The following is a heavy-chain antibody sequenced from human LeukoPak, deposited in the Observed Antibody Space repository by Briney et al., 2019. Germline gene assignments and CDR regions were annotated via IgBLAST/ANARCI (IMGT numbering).Heavy chain of an antibody. Sequence: ASVKVSCKASGYTFTGYYMHWVRQAPGQGLEWMGWINPNSGGTNYAQKFQGRVTMTRDTSISTAYMELSRLRSDDTAVYYCARDPEAPHTGTSTWYWFDPWGQGTLVTVSS. D-gene: IGHD1-14*01. V-gene: IGHV1-2*02. CDR3: ARDPEAPHTGTSTWYWFDP. CDR1: GYTFTGYY. CDR2: INPNSGGT. J-gene: IGHJ5*02.